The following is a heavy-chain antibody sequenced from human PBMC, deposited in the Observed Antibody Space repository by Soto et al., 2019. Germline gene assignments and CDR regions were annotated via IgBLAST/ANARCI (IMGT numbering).Heavy chain of an antibody. CDR1: GYTFTSYG. Sequence: SVKVSCKASGYTFTSYGISWVRQAPGQRLERMRWISAYNGNTNYAQKLQGRVTMTTDTSTSTAYMELRSLRSDDTAVYYCARVLGVRTRLAIVVVPAAIGWFDPWGQGTLVTVSS. V-gene: IGHV1-18*01. CDR2: ISAYNGNT. J-gene: IGHJ5*02. D-gene: IGHD2-2*03. CDR3: ARVLGVRTRLAIVVVPAAIGWFDP.